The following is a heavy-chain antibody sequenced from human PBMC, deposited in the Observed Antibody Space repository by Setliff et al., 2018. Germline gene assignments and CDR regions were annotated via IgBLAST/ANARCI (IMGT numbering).Heavy chain of an antibody. J-gene: IGHJ3*01. CDR1: GNSISSGDYF. D-gene: IGHD1-26*01. Sequence: PSETLSLTCTVSGNSISSGDYFWSWIRQPPGKGLEWIAYIYHSGSAYYNPSLKSRVTMSVDTSKNQFSMHLTSVTAADTAVYYCAREVGTSTSSDAFDVWGQGMMVTVSS. CDR3: AREVGTSTSSDAFDV. CDR2: IYHSGSA. V-gene: IGHV4-30-4*08.